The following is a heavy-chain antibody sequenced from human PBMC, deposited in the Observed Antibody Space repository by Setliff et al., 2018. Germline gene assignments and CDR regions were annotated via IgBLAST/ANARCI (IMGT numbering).Heavy chain of an antibody. Sequence: PSETLSLTCTVSGGSVRTSSYYWGWIRQSPGKGLEWTGSIYFTGNTYYSPSLKSRVTISADTSKNQFSLKLTSLTATDTAIYYCARHGRFYDFTDYFPNWFDPWGQGTLVTVSS. CDR1: GGSVRTSSYY. J-gene: IGHJ5*02. D-gene: IGHD3-22*01. CDR3: ARHGRFYDFTDYFPNWFDP. CDR2: IYFTGNT. V-gene: IGHV4-39*01.